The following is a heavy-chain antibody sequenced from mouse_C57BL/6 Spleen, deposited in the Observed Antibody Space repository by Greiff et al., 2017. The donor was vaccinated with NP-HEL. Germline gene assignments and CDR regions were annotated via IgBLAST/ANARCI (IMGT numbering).Heavy chain of an antibody. V-gene: IGHV1-52*01. CDR1: GYTFTSYW. J-gene: IGHJ1*03. CDR3: ARTGTYLHFDV. CDR2: IDPSDSET. D-gene: IGHD4-1*01. Sequence: QVQLQQPGAELVRPGSSVKLSCKASGYTFTSYWMHWVKQRPIQGLEWIGNIDPSDSETHYNQKFKDKATLTVDKSSSTAYMQLSSLTSEDSAVYYCARTGTYLHFDVWGTGTTVTVSS.